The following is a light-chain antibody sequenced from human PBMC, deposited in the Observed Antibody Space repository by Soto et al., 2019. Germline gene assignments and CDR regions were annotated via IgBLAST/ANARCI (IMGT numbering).Light chain of an antibody. CDR1: PTISSW. Sequence: DIQMPQSPSTLSGSVGARVPLTCRASPTISSWLAWYQQKTGKAPKLLIYKASTLKSGVPSRFSGSGSGADFTLTISSLQPEDCATYYCQQKYSTPITFGQGTRLEIK. V-gene: IGKV1-5*03. J-gene: IGKJ5*01. CDR2: KAS. CDR3: QQKYSTPIT.